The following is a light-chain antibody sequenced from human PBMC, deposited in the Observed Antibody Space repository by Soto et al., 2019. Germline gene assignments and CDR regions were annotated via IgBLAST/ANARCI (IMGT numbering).Light chain of an antibody. V-gene: IGLV2-14*01. CDR3: SSYTSSSTYV. J-gene: IGLJ1*01. CDR2: DVS. Sequence: QSALTQPASVSGSPGQSITISCTGTSSDVGGYNYVSWYQQHPGKAPKLMIYDVSNRPSGVSNRVAGSKSGNTASLTISGLQAEDEADYLCSSYTSSSTYVFGTGTKLTVL. CDR1: SSDVGGYNY.